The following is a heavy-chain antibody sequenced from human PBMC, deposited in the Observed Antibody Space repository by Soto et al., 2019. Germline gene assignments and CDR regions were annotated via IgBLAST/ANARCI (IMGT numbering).Heavy chain of an antibody. CDR3: ARGGRRSPGMDV. CDR1: GGSISSGGYY. Sequence: QVQLQESGPGLVKPSQTLSLTCTVSGGSISSGGYYWSWIRQHPGKGLEWIGYIYYSGSTYYNPSLKSRVXXXVXXSKNQFSLKLSSVPAADTAVYYCARGGRRSPGMDVWGQGTTVTVSS. J-gene: IGHJ6*02. CDR2: IYYSGST. V-gene: IGHV4-31*03.